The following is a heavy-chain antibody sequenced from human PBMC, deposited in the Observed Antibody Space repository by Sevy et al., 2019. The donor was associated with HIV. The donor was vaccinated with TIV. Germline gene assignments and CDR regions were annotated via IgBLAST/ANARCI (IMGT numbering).Heavy chain of an antibody. D-gene: IGHD2-2*01. CDR1: GGSFSGYY. Sequence: SETLSLTCAVYGGSFSGYYWSWIRQPPGKGLEWIGEINHSGSTNYNPSLKSRVTISVDTSKNQFSLKLSSVTAADTAVYHCARDPIYCSSTSCTRSYYYGMDVWGQGTTVTVSS. V-gene: IGHV4-34*01. CDR3: ARDPIYCSSTSCTRSYYYGMDV. J-gene: IGHJ6*02. CDR2: INHSGST.